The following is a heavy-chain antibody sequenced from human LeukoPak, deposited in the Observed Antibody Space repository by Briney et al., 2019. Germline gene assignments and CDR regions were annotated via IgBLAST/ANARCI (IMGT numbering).Heavy chain of an antibody. V-gene: IGHV1-69*05. CDR1: GGTFSSYA. D-gene: IGHD6-13*01. J-gene: IGHJ3*02. CDR3: ARPAIAAAGKGAFDI. Sequence: GASVKVSCKASGGTFSSYAISWVRQAPGQGLEWMGGIIPIFGTANYAQKFQGRVTITTDESTSTAYMELSSLRSEDTAVYYCARPAIAAAGKGAFDIWGQGTMVTVSS. CDR2: IIPIFGTA.